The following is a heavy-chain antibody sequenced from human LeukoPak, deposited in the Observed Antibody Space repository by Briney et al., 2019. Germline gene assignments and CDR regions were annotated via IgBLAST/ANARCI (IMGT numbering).Heavy chain of an antibody. J-gene: IGHJ4*02. Sequence: ASVRVSCKASGYTFTSYYVHWVRQAPGQGLEWMGVIKPSDGFTSYAQKFQGRLTVTRDMSTSTVYMELNSLRSEDTAVYFCGREIEGTTDYWGQGTLVTVSS. CDR3: GREIEGTTDY. D-gene: IGHD1-7*01. CDR1: GYTFTSYY. CDR2: IKPSDGFT. V-gene: IGHV1-46*01.